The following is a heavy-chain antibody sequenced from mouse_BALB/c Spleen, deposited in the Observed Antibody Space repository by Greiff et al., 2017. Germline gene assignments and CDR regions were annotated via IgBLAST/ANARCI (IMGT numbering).Heavy chain of an antibody. CDR2: IWAGGST. Sequence: VQVVESGPGLVAPSQSLSITCTVSGFSLTSYGVHWVRQPPGKGLEWLGVIWAGGSTNYNSALMSRLSISKDNSKSQVFLKMNSLQTDDTAMYYCARATTATGYAMDYWGQGTSVTVSS. CDR1: GFSLTSYG. CDR3: ARATTATGYAMDY. J-gene: IGHJ4*01. V-gene: IGHV2-9*02. D-gene: IGHD1-2*01.